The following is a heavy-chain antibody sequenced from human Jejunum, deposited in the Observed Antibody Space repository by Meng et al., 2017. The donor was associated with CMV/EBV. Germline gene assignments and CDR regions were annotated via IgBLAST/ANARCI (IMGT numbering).Heavy chain of an antibody. V-gene: IGHV3-53*01. J-gene: IGHJ4*02. CDR2: IFTGGNT. D-gene: IGHD6-6*01. CDR1: GFIVSGSY. CDR3: ARGGKQLVPFDT. Sequence: CAASGFIVSGSYVSWVRQAPGKGLEWVSLIFTGGNTYYGDSVKGRFTMSRDNSKNTVYLQMESLRAEDTAVYYCARGGKQLVPFDTWDQGTLVTVSS.